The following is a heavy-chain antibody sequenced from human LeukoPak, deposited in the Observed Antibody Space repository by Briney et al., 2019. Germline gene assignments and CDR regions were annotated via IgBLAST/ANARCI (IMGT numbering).Heavy chain of an antibody. V-gene: IGHV3-23*01. D-gene: IGHD3-22*01. CDR2: ISGSGGST. J-gene: IGHJ3*02. CDR1: GFTFSSYG. Sequence: PGRSLRLSCAASGFTFSSYGMHWVRQAPGKGLEWVSAISGSGGSTYYADSVKGRFTISRDNSKNTLYLQMNSLGAEDTAVYYCAKDRGDSSGYYYASGAFDIWGQGTMVTVSS. CDR3: AKDRGDSSGYYYASGAFDI.